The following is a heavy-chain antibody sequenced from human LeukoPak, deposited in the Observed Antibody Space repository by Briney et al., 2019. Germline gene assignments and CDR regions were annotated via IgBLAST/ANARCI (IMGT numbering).Heavy chain of an antibody. CDR2: IYYSGST. CDR3: ARHYCSSTSCYFTPGMDV. J-gene: IGHJ6*02. D-gene: IGHD2-2*01. Sequence: SETLSLTCTVSGGSISSYYWRWIRQPPGKGLEWIGYIYYSGSTNYNPSLKSQVTISVDTSKNQFSLKLSSVTAADTAVHYCARHYCSSTSCYFTPGMDVWGQGTTVTVSS. V-gene: IGHV4-59*08. CDR1: GGSISSYY.